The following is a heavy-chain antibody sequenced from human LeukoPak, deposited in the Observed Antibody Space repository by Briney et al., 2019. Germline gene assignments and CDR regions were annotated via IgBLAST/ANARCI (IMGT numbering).Heavy chain of an antibody. V-gene: IGHV4-34*01. CDR3: ARGPLLRYFDWLSLDAFDI. Sequence: PSETLSLTCAVYGGSFSGYYWSWIRQPPGKGLEWIGEINHIGSTNYNPSLKSRVTISVDTSKNQFSLKLSSVTAADTAVYYCARGPLLRYFDWLSLDAFDIWGQGTMVTVSS. D-gene: IGHD3-9*01. CDR1: GGSFSGYY. J-gene: IGHJ3*02. CDR2: INHIGST.